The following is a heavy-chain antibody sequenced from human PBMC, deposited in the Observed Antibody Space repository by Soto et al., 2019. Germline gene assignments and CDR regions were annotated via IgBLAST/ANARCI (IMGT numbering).Heavy chain of an antibody. CDR3: AREMVLRPGTSGAFAI. J-gene: IGHJ3*02. Sequence: GGSLRLSCAASGFTFSSYDMHWVRQATGKGLEWVSAIGTAGDTYYPGSVKGRFTISRENAKNSLYLQMNSLRAEDTAVYYCAREMVLRPGTSGAFAIWGQGTMVIGSS. CDR1: GFTFSSYD. D-gene: IGHD1-7*01. V-gene: IGHV3-13*01. CDR2: IGTAGDT.